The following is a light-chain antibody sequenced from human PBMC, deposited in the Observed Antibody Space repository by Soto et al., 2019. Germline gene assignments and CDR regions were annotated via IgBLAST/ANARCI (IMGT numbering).Light chain of an antibody. J-gene: IGKJ2*01. CDR1: QSIINY. CDR2: AAS. CDR3: QQSYTIPYT. V-gene: IGKV1-39*01. Sequence: DIQMTQSPSSQSASVGDRLTITCRSSQSIINYLNWYQQKPGKAPKLLIYAASSLKSGIPSRFSGSGSGTDFTLSISSLQPEDFATYYCQQSYTIPYTYGQVTKLEIK.